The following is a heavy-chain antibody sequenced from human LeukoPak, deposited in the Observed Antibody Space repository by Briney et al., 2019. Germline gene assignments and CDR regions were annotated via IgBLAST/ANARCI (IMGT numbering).Heavy chain of an antibody. V-gene: IGHV4-39*01. CDR2: IYYSGST. J-gene: IGHJ4*02. Sequence: TGGSLRLSCAASGFTFSSYAMSWVRQAPGKGLEWIGSIYYSGSTYYNPSLKSRVTISVDTSKNQFSLKLSSVTAADTAVYYCASLVVVVPAATYYFDYWGQGTLVTVSS. CDR3: ASLVVVVPAATYYFDY. CDR1: GFTFSSYA. D-gene: IGHD2-2*01.